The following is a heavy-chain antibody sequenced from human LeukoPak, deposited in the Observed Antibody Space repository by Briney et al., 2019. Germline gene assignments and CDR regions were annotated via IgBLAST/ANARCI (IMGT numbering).Heavy chain of an antibody. V-gene: IGHV5-51*01. CDR1: GYSFTSYW. CDR3: ARSPRKYWYFDL. CDR2: IYPGDSDA. J-gene: IGHJ2*01. Sequence: GESLKISCKGSGYSFTSYWIGWVSQMPGKGLEWMGIIYPGDSDARYSPSFQGQVTISADKSISTAYLQWTSLKASDTAIYYCARSPRKYWYFDLWGRGTLVTVSS.